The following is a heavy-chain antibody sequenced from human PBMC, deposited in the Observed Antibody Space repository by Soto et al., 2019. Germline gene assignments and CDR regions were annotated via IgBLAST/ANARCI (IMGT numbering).Heavy chain of an antibody. CDR3: ASRKYMVRGVMTPYNYYYGMDV. V-gene: IGHV4-34*01. CDR1: GGSFSGYY. D-gene: IGHD3-10*01. J-gene: IGHJ6*02. CDR2: INHSGST. Sequence: SETLSLTCAVYGGSFSGYYWSWIRQPPGKGLEWIGEINHSGSTNYNPSLKSRVTISVDTSKNQFSLKLSSVTAADTAVYDCASRKYMVRGVMTPYNYYYGMDVWGQGTTVTVS.